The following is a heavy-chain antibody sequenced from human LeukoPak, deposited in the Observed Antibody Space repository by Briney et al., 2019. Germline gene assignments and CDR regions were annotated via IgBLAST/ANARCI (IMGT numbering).Heavy chain of an antibody. J-gene: IGHJ6*03. CDR3: ARENVLRYFDYMDV. CDR2: IKQDGSEK. CDR1: GFTFNRDW. D-gene: IGHD3-9*01. V-gene: IGHV3-7*01. Sequence: GGSLRLSCAASGFTFNRDWMSWVRQAPGKGPEWVANIKQDGSEKKYVDSVKGRFTISRDNAKNSLYLQMNSLRAEDTAVYYCARENVLRYFDYMDVWGKGTTVTVSS.